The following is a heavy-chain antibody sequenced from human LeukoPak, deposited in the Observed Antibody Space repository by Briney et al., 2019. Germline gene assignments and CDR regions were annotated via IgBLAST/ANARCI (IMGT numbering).Heavy chain of an antibody. CDR1: GGSISSSTYY. Sequence: PSETLSLTCTVSGGSISSSTYYWGWIRQPPGKGLEWIGSIYYSGSTYYNPSLKSRVTISVVTSKKQFSLKLSSVTAAATAVYCCARLRNYYHYMDVWGKGTTVTVSS. CDR2: IYYSGST. V-gene: IGHV4-39*01. CDR3: ARLRNYYHYMDV. J-gene: IGHJ6*03.